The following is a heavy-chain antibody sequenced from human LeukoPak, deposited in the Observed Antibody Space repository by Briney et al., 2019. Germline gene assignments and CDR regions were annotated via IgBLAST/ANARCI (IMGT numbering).Heavy chain of an antibody. V-gene: IGHV3-NL1*01. CDR2: MYSGGST. CDR3: ARIDDFARDYFDY. CDR1: GFTFSSYG. Sequence: GGSLRLSCAASGFTFSSYGMHWVRQAPGKGLEWVSVMYSGGSTYYADSVKGRFTISRDISKNTVYLQMNNLRAEDTAVYYCARIDDFARDYFDYWGQGTLVTVSS. D-gene: IGHD3/OR15-3a*01. J-gene: IGHJ4*02.